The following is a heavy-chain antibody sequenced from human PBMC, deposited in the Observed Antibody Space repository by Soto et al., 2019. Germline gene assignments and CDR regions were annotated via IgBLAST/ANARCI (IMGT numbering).Heavy chain of an antibody. CDR3: ARTVSKNWFDP. J-gene: IGHJ5*02. CDR1: GFTLSSYE. Sequence: GSLRLSCAACGFTLSSYELNWVRQAPGKGLEWVSYISSSGSTIYYADSVKGRFTISRDNAKNSLYLQMNSLRAEDTAVYYCARTVSKNWFDPWGQGTLVTVSS. CDR2: ISSSGSTI. V-gene: IGHV3-48*03.